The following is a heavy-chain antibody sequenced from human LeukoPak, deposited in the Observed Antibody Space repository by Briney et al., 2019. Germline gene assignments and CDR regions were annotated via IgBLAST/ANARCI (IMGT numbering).Heavy chain of an antibody. CDR1: GFPFSRYW. V-gene: IGHV3-7*01. Sequence: GGSLRLSCAASGFPFSRYWLGWVRQAPGKGLEWVANIKQDGSEKYYVDSVKGRFTISRDNAKNSLYLQMNSLRAEDTAVYYCAREGYEGLYFDYWGQGTLVTVSS. CDR2: IKQDGSEK. CDR3: AREGYEGLYFDY. D-gene: IGHD5-12*01. J-gene: IGHJ4*02.